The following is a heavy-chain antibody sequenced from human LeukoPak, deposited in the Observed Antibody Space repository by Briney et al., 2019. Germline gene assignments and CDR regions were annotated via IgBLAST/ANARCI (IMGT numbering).Heavy chain of an antibody. J-gene: IGHJ4*02. D-gene: IGHD3-3*01. CDR1: GLTFTNYW. CDR3: TSRYDFWSGYFQGYYFDF. CDR2: INPDGAER. V-gene: IGHV3-7*01. Sequence: GGSLRLSCAAPGLTFTNYWMHWVRQAPGKGLESVAYINPDGAERYYMESLRGRFAISRDNAKNSLYLQMSNLRDEDTAVYYCTSRYDFWSGYFQGYYFDFWGQGSLVTVYS.